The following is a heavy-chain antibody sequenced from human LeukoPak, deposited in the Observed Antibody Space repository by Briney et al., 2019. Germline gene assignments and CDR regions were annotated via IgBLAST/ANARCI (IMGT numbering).Heavy chain of an antibody. CDR3: GRDGDYYDSGGYGNI. CDR1: GGSINSGIYS. D-gene: IGHD3-22*01. CDR2: IFDTANT. Sequence: SQTLSLTCSVSGGSINSGIYSWSWIRQPTGKGLEWIVYIFDTANTSYNPSLKSRVTISVDRSKNQFSLKLSSVTAADTAMYYCGRDGDYYDSGGYGNIWGEGTLVTVSS. V-gene: IGHV4-30-2*01. J-gene: IGHJ4*02.